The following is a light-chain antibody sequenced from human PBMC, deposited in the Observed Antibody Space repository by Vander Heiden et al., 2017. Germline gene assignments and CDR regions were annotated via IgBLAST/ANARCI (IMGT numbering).Light chain of an antibody. J-gene: IGKJ5*01. Sequence: EIVLTQSPATLSLSPGERATLSCRASQSVSSYLAWSQQKPGQAPRLLIYDASNGATGIPARFSGSGSGTDFTLTISSRETEDFAVYYCQQRSNWPITFGQGTRLEIK. CDR2: DAS. V-gene: IGKV3-11*01. CDR1: QSVSSY. CDR3: QQRSNWPIT.